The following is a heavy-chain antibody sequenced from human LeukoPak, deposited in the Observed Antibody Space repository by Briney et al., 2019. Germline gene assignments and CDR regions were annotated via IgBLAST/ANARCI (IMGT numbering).Heavy chain of an antibody. CDR1: GFTFSTYW. CDR2: IKSDGST. V-gene: IGHV3-74*01. J-gene: IGHJ1*01. CDR3: ARAPSEIGGYYPEYFRH. D-gene: IGHD3-22*01. Sequence: PGGSLRLSCAASGFTFSTYWMHWVPESPGEGLVWVSRIKSDGSTNYADSVKGRFTISRDNAKNTVSLQMNSLGPEDTGVYYCARAPSEIGGYYPEYFRHWGQGTLVTVYS.